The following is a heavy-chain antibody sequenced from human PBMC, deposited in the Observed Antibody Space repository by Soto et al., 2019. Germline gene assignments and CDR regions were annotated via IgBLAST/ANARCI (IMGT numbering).Heavy chain of an antibody. D-gene: IGHD3-3*01. V-gene: IGHV3-15*01. CDR1: GFTFSNAW. Sequence: PGGSLRLSCAASGFTFSNAWMSWVRQAPGKGLEWVGRIKSKTDGGTTDYAAPVKGRFTISRDDSKNTLYLQMNSLKTEDTAVYYCTTAGGGFLEWLSSDYWGQGTLVTVSS. J-gene: IGHJ4*02. CDR2: IKSKTDGGTT. CDR3: TTAGGGFLEWLSSDY.